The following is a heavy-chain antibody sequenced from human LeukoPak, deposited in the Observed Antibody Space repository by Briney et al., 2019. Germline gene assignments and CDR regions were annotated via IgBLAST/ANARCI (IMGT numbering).Heavy chain of an antibody. CDR1: GGSIGSSNW. CDR2: IYHSGST. D-gene: IGHD3-9*01. J-gene: IGHJ5*02. CDR3: ARDGPRTYYDILTGYYTFDP. V-gene: IGHV4-4*02. Sequence: PSETLSLTCAVSGGSIGSSNWWSWVRQPPGKGLEWIGEIYHSGSTNYNPSLKSRVTISVDKSKNQFSLKLSSVTAADTAVYYCARDGPRTYYDILTGYYTFDPWGQGTLVTVSS.